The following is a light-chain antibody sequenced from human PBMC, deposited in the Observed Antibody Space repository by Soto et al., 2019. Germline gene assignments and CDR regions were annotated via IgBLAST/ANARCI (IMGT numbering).Light chain of an antibody. CDR1: SSDVGGYNY. J-gene: IGLJ1*01. CDR3: CSYTDSRTHI. CDR2: EVS. Sequence: QSVLTQPAPVSGSPGQSITISCTGTSSDVGGYNYVSWYQQHPGKAPKLIIFEVSYRPSGISNRFSASKSGDTASLTISGLQAHDEADYYCCSYTDSRTHIFGSGTKVTVL. V-gene: IGLV2-14*01.